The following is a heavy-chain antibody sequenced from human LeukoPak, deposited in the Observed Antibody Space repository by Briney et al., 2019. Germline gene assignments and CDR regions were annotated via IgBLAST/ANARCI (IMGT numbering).Heavy chain of an antibody. CDR2: ISWNSGSI. Sequence: TGGSLRLSCAASGFTFDDYAMHWVRQAPGKGLEWVSGISWNSGSIGYADSVKGRFTISRDNAKNSLYLQMNSLRAEDTALYYCAKDNGAMVRGVSAYYYYYYGMDVWGQGTTVTVSS. J-gene: IGHJ6*02. CDR3: AKDNGAMVRGVSAYYYYYYGMDV. D-gene: IGHD3-10*01. V-gene: IGHV3-9*01. CDR1: GFTFDDYA.